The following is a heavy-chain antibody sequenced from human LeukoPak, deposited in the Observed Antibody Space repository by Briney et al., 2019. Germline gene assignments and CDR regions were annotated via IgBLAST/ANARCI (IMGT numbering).Heavy chain of an antibody. CDR1: GYSISSGYY. CDR2: IYHSGST. CDR3: ARHFPSSWYGAPDAFDI. D-gene: IGHD6-13*01. Sequence: SETLSLTCTVSGYSISSGYYWGWIRQPPGKGLEWIGSIYHSGSTYYNPSLKSRVTISVDTSKNQFSLKLSSVTAADTAVYYCARHFPSSWYGAPDAFDIWGQGTMVTVSS. V-gene: IGHV4-38-2*02. J-gene: IGHJ3*02.